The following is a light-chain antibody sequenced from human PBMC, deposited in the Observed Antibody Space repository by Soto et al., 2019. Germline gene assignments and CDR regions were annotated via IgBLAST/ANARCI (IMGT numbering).Light chain of an antibody. J-gene: IGKJ2*01. Sequence: DIQLTPSPIFLSASVGDRVTISCRASPAIFNYLAWYQQKPGKAPNLLIFGAATLQSGVPSRFSGSGSGTEFTLTISSLQPEDFATYYCQQLNSHPRTVGQGTKLEIK. CDR1: PAIFNY. CDR2: GAA. V-gene: IGKV1-9*01. CDR3: QQLNSHPRT.